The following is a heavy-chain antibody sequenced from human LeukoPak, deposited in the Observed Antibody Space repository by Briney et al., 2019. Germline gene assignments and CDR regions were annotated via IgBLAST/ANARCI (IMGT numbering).Heavy chain of an antibody. V-gene: IGHV4-34*01. CDR3: ARGFGYVLRYFDWFPWTFDI. J-gene: IGHJ3*02. D-gene: IGHD3-9*01. Sequence: SETLSLTCAVYGGSFSGYYWSWIRQPPGKGLEWIGEINHSGSTNYNPSLKSRVTISVDTSKNQFSLKLSSVTAADTAVYYCARGFGYVLRYFDWFPWTFDIWGQGTMVTVSS. CDR1: GGSFSGYY. CDR2: INHSGST.